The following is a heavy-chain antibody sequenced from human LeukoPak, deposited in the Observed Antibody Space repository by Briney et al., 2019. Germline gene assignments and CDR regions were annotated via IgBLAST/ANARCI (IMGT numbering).Heavy chain of an antibody. Sequence: SSETLSLTCTVSTGSMPTYYWSGTRDPPGEGLEWIGFILNSEITDYYTSLKSRITIPADTSKNQFSLKLSSVTAADTAVYYCARLVYDTSDYYYFDHWGQGTLVTVSS. D-gene: IGHD3-22*01. V-gene: IGHV4-59*08. J-gene: IGHJ4*02. CDR1: TGSMPTYY. CDR2: ILNSEIT. CDR3: ARLVYDTSDYYYFDH.